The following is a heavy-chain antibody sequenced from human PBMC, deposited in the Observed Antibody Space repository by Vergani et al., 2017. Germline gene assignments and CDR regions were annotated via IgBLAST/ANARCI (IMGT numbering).Heavy chain of an antibody. D-gene: IGHD3-22*01. J-gene: IGHJ4*02. CDR1: GFTFSSYA. V-gene: IGHV3-23*04. CDR3: AKVYDSSGYCDY. Sequence: EVQLVESGGGLVKPGGSLRLSCAASGFTFSSYAMSWVRQAPGKGLEWVSAISGSGGSTYYADSVKGRFTISRDNSKNTLHLQRNSLRAEDTAVYYCAKVYDSSGYCDYWGQGTLVTVSS. CDR2: ISGSGGST.